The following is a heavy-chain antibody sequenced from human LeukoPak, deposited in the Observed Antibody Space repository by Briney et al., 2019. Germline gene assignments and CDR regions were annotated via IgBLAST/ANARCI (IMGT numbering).Heavy chain of an antibody. D-gene: IGHD7-27*01. J-gene: IGHJ6*02. CDR1: GGSISSYY. Sequence: SETLSLTCTVSGGSISSYYWSWLRQPPGKGLEWLGYIYYSGSTNYNPSLKSRVTISVDTSKNQFSLKLSSVTAADTAVYYCARVNWGYYYYGMDVWGQGTTVTVSS. CDR3: ARVNWGYYYYGMDV. CDR2: IYYSGST. V-gene: IGHV4-59*01.